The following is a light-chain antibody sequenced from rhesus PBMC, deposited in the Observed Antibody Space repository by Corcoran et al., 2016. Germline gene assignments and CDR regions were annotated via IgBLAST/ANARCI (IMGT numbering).Light chain of an antibody. CDR3: QHYYSTPYT. Sequence: DIQMTQSPSSLSASVGDRVTITCRASQGITNDLAWYQQKPGETPKLLIYEASRLQRGIPSRFSGSGSGTDFTLTISSLQSEDFATYYCQHYYSTPYTFGQGTKVEIK. CDR2: EAS. CDR1: QGITND. J-gene: IGKJ2*01. V-gene: IGKV1-25*01.